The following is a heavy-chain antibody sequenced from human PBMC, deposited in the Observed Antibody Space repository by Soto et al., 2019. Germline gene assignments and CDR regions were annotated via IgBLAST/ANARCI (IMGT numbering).Heavy chain of an antibody. D-gene: IGHD4-17*01. Sequence: PGGSLRLSCAASGFTFSSYEMNWVRQAPGKGLEWVSYISSSGSTIYYADSVKGRFTISRDNAKNSLYLQMNSLRAKDTAVYYCASLIATVVPFDPWGQGTLVTV. V-gene: IGHV3-48*03. CDR2: ISSSGSTI. CDR1: GFTFSSYE. CDR3: ASLIATVVPFDP. J-gene: IGHJ5*02.